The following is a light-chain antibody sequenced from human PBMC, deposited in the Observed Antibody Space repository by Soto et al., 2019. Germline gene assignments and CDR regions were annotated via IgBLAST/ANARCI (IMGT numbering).Light chain of an antibody. CDR3: QTWGTGIRV. Sequence: QLVLTQSPSASASLGASVKLTCTLSSGHSSYAIAWHQQQPEKGPRYLMKLNSDGSHSKGDGIPDRFSGSSSGAERYLTISSLQYEDEADYYCQTWGTGIRVFGGGTKVTVL. CDR2: LNSDGSH. V-gene: IGLV4-69*01. CDR1: SGHSSYA. J-gene: IGLJ3*02.